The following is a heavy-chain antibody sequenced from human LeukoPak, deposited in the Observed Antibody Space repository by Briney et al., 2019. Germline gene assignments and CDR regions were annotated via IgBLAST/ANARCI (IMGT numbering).Heavy chain of an antibody. CDR1: GGFISSSDW. CDR2: IHLSGRN. Sequence: SGTLSLTCAVSGGFISSSDWWSWVRQPPGRGLEWVGEIHLSGRNNYNPSLKSRVTISVDKSKNQFSLNLSSVTAADTAVYYCARGWAPYYYGSGSYYLDYWGQGTLVTVSS. D-gene: IGHD3-10*01. V-gene: IGHV4-4*02. J-gene: IGHJ4*02. CDR3: ARGWAPYYYGSGSYYLDY.